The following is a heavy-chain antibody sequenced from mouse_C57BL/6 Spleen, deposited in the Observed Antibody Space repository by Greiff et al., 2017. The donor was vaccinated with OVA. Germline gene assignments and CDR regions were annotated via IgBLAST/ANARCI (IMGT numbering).Heavy chain of an antibody. CDR3: ARSGSSYGGYFDV. V-gene: IGHV3-6*01. CDR1: GYSITSGYY. D-gene: IGHD1-1*01. CDR2: ISYDGSN. Sequence: EVKLVESGPGLVKPSQSLSLTCSVTGYSITSGYYWNWIRQFPGNKLEWMGYISYDGSNNYNPSLKNRISITRDTSKNQFFLKLNSVTTEDTATYYCARSGSSYGGYFDVWGTGTTVTVSS. J-gene: IGHJ1*03.